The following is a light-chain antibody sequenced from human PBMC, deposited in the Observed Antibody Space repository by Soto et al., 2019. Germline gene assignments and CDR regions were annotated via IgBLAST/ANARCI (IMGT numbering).Light chain of an antibody. CDR3: QTWGFGIVV. V-gene: IGLV4-69*01. Sequence: QPVLTQSPSASASLGASVKLTCTLSSGHSNYAIAWHQQQSEKGPRSLMKLNSDGSHSKGDGIPDRFSGSSSGAERYLTSSSLQSEDEADYYCQTWGFGIVVFGGGTELTVL. CDR1: SGHSNYA. J-gene: IGLJ2*01. CDR2: LNSDGSH.